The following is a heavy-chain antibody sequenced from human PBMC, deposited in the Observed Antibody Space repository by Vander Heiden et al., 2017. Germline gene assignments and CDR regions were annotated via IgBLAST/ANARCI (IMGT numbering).Heavy chain of an antibody. CDR1: GFSVRNYQ. CDR3: ARFYDFGGGHDNWFDP. Sequence: EVQVVESGGGLIHPGESLRVSCAVSGFSVRNYQMNWVRQAPGKGLEWVSIIYDNGGTRYAGSVKGRFTISRDNSENTVSLQMNRLRVEDTAIYYCARFYDFGGGHDNWFDPWGQGTLVVVSS. CDR2: IYDNGGT. J-gene: IGHJ5*02. D-gene: IGHD3-3*01. V-gene: IGHV3-53*01.